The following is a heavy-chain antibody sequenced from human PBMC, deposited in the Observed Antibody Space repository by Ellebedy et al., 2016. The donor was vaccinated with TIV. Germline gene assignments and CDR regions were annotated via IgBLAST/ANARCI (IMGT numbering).Heavy chain of an antibody. V-gene: IGHV3-7*03. CDR1: GFTFSSCW. J-gene: IGHJ4*02. CDR2: IKQDGSEK. D-gene: IGHD5-18*01. Sequence: PGGSLRLSCAGSGFTFSSCWMSWVRQAPGKGLEWVANIKQDGSEKSYVDSVKGRFTISRDNAKNSLYLQMNSLRAEDTAVYYCADSGYSVDYWGQGTLVTVSS. CDR3: ADSGYSVDY.